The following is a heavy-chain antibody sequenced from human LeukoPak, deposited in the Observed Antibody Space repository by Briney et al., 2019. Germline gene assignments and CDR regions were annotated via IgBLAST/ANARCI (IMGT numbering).Heavy chain of an antibody. D-gene: IGHD6-13*01. CDR2: INYSGST. J-gene: IGHJ3*02. CDR3: ARPLSSSWYDAFDI. Sequence: PSETLSLTCSVSGSPITSYYWTWIRQPPGKGLEWIGYINYSGSTNYNPSLKGRVTISVDTSKNQFSLKLSSVTAADTAVYYCARPLSSSWYDAFDIWGQGTMVTVSS. V-gene: IGHV4-59*01. CDR1: GSPITSYY.